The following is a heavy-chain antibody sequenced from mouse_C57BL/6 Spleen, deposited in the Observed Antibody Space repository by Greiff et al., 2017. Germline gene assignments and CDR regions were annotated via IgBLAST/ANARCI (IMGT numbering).Heavy chain of an antibody. V-gene: IGHV1-63*01. Sequence: QVQLQQSGAELVRPGTSVKMSCKASGYTFTNYWIGWAKQRPGHGLEWIGDIYPGGGYTNYNEKFKGKATLTADKSSSTAYMQFSSLTSEDSAIYYCARSRRDYGSSLDYWGQGTTLTVSS. D-gene: IGHD1-1*01. CDR2: IYPGGGYT. J-gene: IGHJ2*01. CDR1: GYTFTNYW. CDR3: ARSRRDYGSSLDY.